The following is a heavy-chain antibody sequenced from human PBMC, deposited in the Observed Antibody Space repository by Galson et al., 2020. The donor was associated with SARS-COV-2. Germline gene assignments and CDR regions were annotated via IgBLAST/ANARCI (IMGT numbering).Heavy chain of an antibody. CDR3: ARDRGYSYGETLLDY. J-gene: IGHJ4*02. D-gene: IGHD5-18*01. CDR1: GFTFSSYG. V-gene: IGHV3-30*03. CDR2: ISYDGSNK. Sequence: QAGGSLRLSCAASGFTFSSYGMHWVRQAPGKGLEWVAVISYDGSNKYCADSVKGRFTISRDNSKNTLYLQMNSLRAEDTAVYYCARDRGYSYGETLLDYWGQGTLVTVSS.